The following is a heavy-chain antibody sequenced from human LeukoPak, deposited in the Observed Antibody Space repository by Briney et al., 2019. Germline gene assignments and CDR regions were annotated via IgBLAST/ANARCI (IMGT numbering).Heavy chain of an antibody. V-gene: IGHV1-18*01. Sequence: ASVKVSCKASGYTFTSYGISWVRQAPGQGLEWMGWISGYNGKTKYAQKLQDRVTMTTDTSTTTAYMELRSLRSDDTAVYYCARDGRHRYYYDSSGFYGSWFDPWGQGTLVTVSS. J-gene: IGHJ5*02. CDR2: ISGYNGKT. CDR3: ARDGRHRYYYDSSGFYGSWFDP. CDR1: GYTFTSYG. D-gene: IGHD3-22*01.